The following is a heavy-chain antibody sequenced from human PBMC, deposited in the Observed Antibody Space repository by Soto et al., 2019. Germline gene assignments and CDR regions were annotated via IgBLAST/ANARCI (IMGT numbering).Heavy chain of an antibody. D-gene: IGHD1-7*01. V-gene: IGHV1-69*06. Sequence: QVQLVQSGAEVKKPGSSVKVSCKASGGTFSSYAISWVRQAPGQGLEWMGGIIPIFGTANYAQKFQGRVMITADKSTSTAYMELSSLRSEDTAVYYCARGWRTTWLYYYGMDVWGQGTTVTVSS. CDR2: IIPIFGTA. CDR1: GGTFSSYA. CDR3: ARGWRTTWLYYYGMDV. J-gene: IGHJ6*02.